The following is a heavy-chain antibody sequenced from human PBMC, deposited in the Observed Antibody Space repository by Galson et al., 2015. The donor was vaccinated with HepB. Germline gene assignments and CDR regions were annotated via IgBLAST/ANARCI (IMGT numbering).Heavy chain of an antibody. D-gene: IGHD6-13*01. CDR3: AKLYSTTWYPFHETFDI. V-gene: IGHV3-30*18. CDR2: LSYDGSNK. CDR1: GFTFSSYG. Sequence: SLRLSCAASGFTFSSYGIHWVRQAPGKGLEWVAVLSYDGSNKYYADSVKGRFTISRDNFKNTIYLQMNSLRAEDTAVYYCAKLYSTTWYPFHETFDIWGQGTMVTVSS. J-gene: IGHJ3*02.